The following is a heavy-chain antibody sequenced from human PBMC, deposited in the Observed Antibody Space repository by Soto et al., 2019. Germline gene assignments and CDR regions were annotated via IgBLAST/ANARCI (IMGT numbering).Heavy chain of an antibody. V-gene: IGHV4-61*05. CDR3: VRVGLGIGNHFDA. D-gene: IGHD6-19*01. J-gene: IGHJ4*02. CDR1: GDSISESDYY. CDR2: IHYSGRT. Sequence: SETLSLTCTVSGDSISESDYYWGWIRQPPGGGLEWLGYIHYSGRTDYNPSLTSRATMSVDTSKNQFSLNLKSITAADTAVYYCVRVGLGIGNHFDAWGRGTLVTVSS.